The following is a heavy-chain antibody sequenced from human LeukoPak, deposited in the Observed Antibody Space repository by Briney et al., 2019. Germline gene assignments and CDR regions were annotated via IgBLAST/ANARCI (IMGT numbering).Heavy chain of an antibody. V-gene: IGHV3-7*01. CDR3: ASSDCSSTSATCYYYYGMDV. CDR2: IKQDGSEK. Sequence: PGGSLRLSCAASGCTFSSYWMSWVRQAPGKGLEWVANIKQDGSEKYYVDSVKGRFTISRDNAKNSLYLQMNSLRAEDTAVYYCASSDCSSTSATCYYYYGMDVWGQGTTVTVSS. CDR1: GCTFSSYW. D-gene: IGHD2-2*01. J-gene: IGHJ6*02.